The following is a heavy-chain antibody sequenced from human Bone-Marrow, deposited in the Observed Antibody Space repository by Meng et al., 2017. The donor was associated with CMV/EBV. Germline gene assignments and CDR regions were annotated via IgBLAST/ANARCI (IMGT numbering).Heavy chain of an antibody. CDR2: INHSGST. CDR3: ARDTKDYYDSSGYFNY. Sequence: SETLSLTCAVYGGSFSGYYWSWIRQPPGKGLEWIGEINHSGSTNYNPSLKSRVTISIDKSKNQFSLKLSSVTAADTAVYYCARDTKDYYDSSGYFNYWGQGTLVTVSS. J-gene: IGHJ4*02. CDR1: GGSFSGYY. D-gene: IGHD3-22*01. V-gene: IGHV4-34*01.